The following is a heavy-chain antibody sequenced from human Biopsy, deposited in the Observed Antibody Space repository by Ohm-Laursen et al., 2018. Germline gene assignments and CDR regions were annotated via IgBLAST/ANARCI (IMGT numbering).Heavy chain of an antibody. CDR3: ARGSNDFGGLYFSR. J-gene: IGHJ4*02. CDR1: GGSFTGHY. Sequence: GTLSLTCTVSGGSFTGHYWSWIRQPPGKGLEWIGHISYTGYTSYTASLKSRVTISVDTSRNHFSLRLSSLTAADTAVYYCARGSNDFGGLYFSRWGQGTLLTVSS. V-gene: IGHV4-59*11. D-gene: IGHD4-23*01. CDR2: ISYTGYT.